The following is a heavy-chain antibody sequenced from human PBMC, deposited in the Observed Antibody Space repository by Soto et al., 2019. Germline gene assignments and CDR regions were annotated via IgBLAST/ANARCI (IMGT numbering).Heavy chain of an antibody. CDR2: IYYSGST. CDR3: ARGNGDIVLVPAAIPDAFDI. J-gene: IGHJ3*02. Sequence: SETLSLTCTVSGGSISSGDYYWSWIRQPPGKGLEWIGYIYYSGSTYYNPSLKSRVTISVDTSKNQFSLKLSSVTAADTAVYHCARGNGDIVLVPAAIPDAFDIWGQGTMVTV. V-gene: IGHV4-30-4*01. D-gene: IGHD2-2*02. CDR1: GGSISSGDYY.